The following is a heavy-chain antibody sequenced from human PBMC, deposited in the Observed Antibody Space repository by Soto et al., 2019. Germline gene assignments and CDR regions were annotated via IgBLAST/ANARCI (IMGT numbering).Heavy chain of an antibody. CDR2: ISAYNGNT. CDR1: GYTFTSYG. D-gene: IGHD6-13*01. Sequence: ASVKVSCKASGYTFTSYGISWVRQAPGQGLEWMGWISAYNGNTNYAQKLQGRVTMTTDTSTSTAYMELRSLRSDDTAVYYCARAFAHSTAQNPFDYWGQGTLVTVSS. CDR3: ARAFAHSTAQNPFDY. V-gene: IGHV1-18*01. J-gene: IGHJ4*02.